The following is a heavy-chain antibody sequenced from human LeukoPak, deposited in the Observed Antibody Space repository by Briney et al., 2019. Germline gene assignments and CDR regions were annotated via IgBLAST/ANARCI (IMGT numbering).Heavy chain of an antibody. V-gene: IGHV4-4*07. CDR2: IYYSGST. CDR1: GGSIGSYY. CDR3: ARDAWGSSSSEYFQH. D-gene: IGHD2-2*01. J-gene: IGHJ1*01. Sequence: SETLSLTCTVSGGSIGSYYWSWIRQPAGKGLEWIGDIYYSGSTNYNPSLNSSLKSRVTMSVDMSKNQFSLKLSSVTAADTAVYYCARDAWGSSSSEYFQHWGQGTLVTVSS.